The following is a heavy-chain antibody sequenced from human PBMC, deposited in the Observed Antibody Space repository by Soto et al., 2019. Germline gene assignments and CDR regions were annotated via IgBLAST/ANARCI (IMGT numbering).Heavy chain of an antibody. D-gene: IGHD3-10*01. CDR1: GGTFSSYA. CDR2: IIPIFGTA. CDR3: ARDESGRLDYYGMDV. J-gene: IGHJ6*02. Sequence: QVQLVQSGAEVKKPGSSVKVSCKASGGTFSSYAISWVRQAPGQGLEWMGGIIPIFGTANYAQKFQGRVTIXXDXSXXTAYMELSSLRSEDTAVYYCARDESGRLDYYGMDVWGQGTTVTVSS. V-gene: IGHV1-69*12.